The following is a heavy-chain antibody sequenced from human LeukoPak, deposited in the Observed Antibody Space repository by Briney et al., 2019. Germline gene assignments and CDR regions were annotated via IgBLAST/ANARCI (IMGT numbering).Heavy chain of an antibody. CDR1: GLTFSNAW. V-gene: IGHV3-15*01. D-gene: IGHD3-10*01. J-gene: IGHJ5*02. CDR3: ARGAYGSGSYGDNWFDP. Sequence: GGSLRLSCAASGLTFSNAWMSWVRQAPGKGLEWVGRIKRKSDGGTTDYAAPVKGRFTISRDDSKNTLYLQMNSLRAEDTAVYYCARGAYGSGSYGDNWFDPWGQGTLVTVSS. CDR2: IKRKSDGGTT.